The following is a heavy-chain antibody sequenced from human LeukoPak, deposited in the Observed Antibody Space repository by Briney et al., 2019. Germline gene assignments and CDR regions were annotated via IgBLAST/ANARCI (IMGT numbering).Heavy chain of an antibody. CDR1: GFTVSSNY. Sequence: PGGSLRLSCAASGFTVSSNYMSWVRQAPGKGLEWVSVIYSGGSTYYADSVKGRFTISRDNAKNTLYLQMNSLRAEDTAVYYCAREVGLIGFDNWGQGTMVTVSS. V-gene: IGHV3-53*01. CDR3: AREVGLIGFDN. D-gene: IGHD1-26*01. CDR2: IYSGGST. J-gene: IGHJ3*02.